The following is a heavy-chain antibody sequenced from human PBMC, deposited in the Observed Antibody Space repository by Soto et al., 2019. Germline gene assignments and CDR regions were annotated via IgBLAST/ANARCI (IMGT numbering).Heavy chain of an antibody. D-gene: IGHD4-4*01. CDR2: MFTSGYN. CDR3: AARNDDHSNPYEDYYGIDV. V-gene: IGHV4-4*07. CDR1: GGSISSHY. J-gene: IGHJ6*02. Sequence: SETLSLTXTVSGGSISSHYWSWIRQPAGKGLEWIGRMFTSGYNNYNPSLKNQVTISIDTSTNQFSLKVTSVTAEDTAVYYCAARNDDHSNPYEDYYGIDVWGQGTMVTVSS.